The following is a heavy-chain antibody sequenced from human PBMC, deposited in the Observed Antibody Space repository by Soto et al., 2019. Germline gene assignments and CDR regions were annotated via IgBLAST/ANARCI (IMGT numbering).Heavy chain of an antibody. Sequence: DSVKVSCKASGYTFTSYCISWVLQAPGQGLEWMGWISAYNGNTNYAQKLQGRVTMTTDTSTSTAYMELRSLRSDDTAVYYCARDRATIFGVVITSYYYYGMDVWGQGTTVTVSS. D-gene: IGHD3-3*01. CDR2: ISAYNGNT. J-gene: IGHJ6*02. V-gene: IGHV1-18*01. CDR3: ARDRATIFGVVITSYYYYGMDV. CDR1: GYTFTSYC.